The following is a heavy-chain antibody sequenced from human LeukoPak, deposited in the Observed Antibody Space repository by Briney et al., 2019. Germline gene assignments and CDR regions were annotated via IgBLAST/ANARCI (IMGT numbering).Heavy chain of an antibody. CDR1: GGSISSYY. CDR2: IYYSGST. CDR3: AREARLDV. V-gene: IGHV4-59*01. Sequence: SETLSLTFTVSGGSISSYYWSWIRQPPGKGLEWIGYIYYSGSTNYNPSLKSRVTISVDTSKNRFSLKLSSVTAADTAVYYCAREARLDVWGKGTTVTVSS. J-gene: IGHJ6*04.